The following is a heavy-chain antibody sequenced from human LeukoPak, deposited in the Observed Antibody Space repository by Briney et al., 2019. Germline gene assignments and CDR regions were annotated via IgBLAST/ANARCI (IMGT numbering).Heavy chain of an antibody. J-gene: IGHJ4*02. CDR1: GGSISSYY. D-gene: IGHD3/OR15-3a*01. Sequence: PSETLSLTCTVSGGSISSYYWSWIRQPPGKGLEWIGYIYYSGSTNYNPSLKSRVTISVDTSKNQFSLKLSSVTAADTAVYYCARNSVRNTNEDWFLDYWGQGTLVTVSS. CDR2: IYYSGST. V-gene: IGHV4-59*01. CDR3: ARNSVRNTNEDWFLDY.